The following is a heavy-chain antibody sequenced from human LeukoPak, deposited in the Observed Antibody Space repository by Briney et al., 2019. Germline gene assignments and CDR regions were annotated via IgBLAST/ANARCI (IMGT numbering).Heavy chain of an antibody. Sequence: PSETLSLTCTFSGGSISSYYWSWIRQPPGKGLEWIGYIYYSGSTNYNPSLKSRVTISVDTSKNQFSLKLSSVTAADTAVYYCARGGYSSGWEYFQHWGQGTLVTVSS. CDR2: IYYSGST. J-gene: IGHJ1*01. CDR1: GGSISSYY. D-gene: IGHD6-19*01. V-gene: IGHV4-59*01. CDR3: ARGGYSSGWEYFQH.